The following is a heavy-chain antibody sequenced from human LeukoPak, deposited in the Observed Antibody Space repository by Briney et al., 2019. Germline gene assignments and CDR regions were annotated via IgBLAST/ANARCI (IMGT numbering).Heavy chain of an antibody. CDR2: INPSGGST. J-gene: IGHJ6*02. CDR1: GYTFTSYY. Sequence: ASVQVSCKASGYTFTSYYMHWVRQAPGQGLEWMGIINPSGGSTSYAQKFQGRVTMTRDTSTSTVYMELSSLRSEDTAVYYCARDVYYDFWSGYFLNYYYYGMDVWGQGTTVTVSS. D-gene: IGHD3-3*01. CDR3: ARDVYYDFWSGYFLNYYYYGMDV. V-gene: IGHV1-46*01.